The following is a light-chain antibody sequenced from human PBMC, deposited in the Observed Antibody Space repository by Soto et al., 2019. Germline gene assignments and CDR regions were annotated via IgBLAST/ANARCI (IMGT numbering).Light chain of an antibody. CDR1: QSVSSY. CDR2: GAS. V-gene: IGKV3-15*01. CDR3: QQYNNWPPWT. Sequence: EIVLTQSPATLSLSPGETATLSCRASQSVSSYLAWYHQKPGQAPRLLIYGASTRATGIPARFSGSGSGTEITLTISSLQSEDFAVYYCQQYNNWPPWTFGQGTKVDIK. J-gene: IGKJ1*01.